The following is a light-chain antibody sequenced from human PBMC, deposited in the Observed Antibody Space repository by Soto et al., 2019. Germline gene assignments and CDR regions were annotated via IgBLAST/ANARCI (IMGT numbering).Light chain of an antibody. CDR1: QSVSSY. CDR3: QQRSNWPWT. Sequence: EIVLTQSPATLSLSPGERATLSCRASQSVSSYLAWYQQNPGQAPRLLIYDASIRATGIPGRFSGSGSGTDFTLTISSLEPDDVAVYYYQQRSNWPWTFGQGTKVEIK. CDR2: DAS. J-gene: IGKJ1*01. V-gene: IGKV3-11*01.